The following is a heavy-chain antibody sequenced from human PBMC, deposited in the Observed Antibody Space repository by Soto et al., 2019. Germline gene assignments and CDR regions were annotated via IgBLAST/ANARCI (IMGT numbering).Heavy chain of an antibody. D-gene: IGHD2-8*01. CDR1: GGSISSYY. CDR3: ASSSFSHCTNGVCYVFVDFDY. Sequence: PSETLSLTCTVSGGSISSYYWSWIRQPAGKGLEWIGRIYTSGSTNYNPSLKSRVTMSVDTSKSQFSLKLSSVTAADTAVYYCASSSFSHCTNGVCYVFVDFDYWGQGTLVTVSS. CDR2: IYTSGST. J-gene: IGHJ4*02. V-gene: IGHV4-4*07.